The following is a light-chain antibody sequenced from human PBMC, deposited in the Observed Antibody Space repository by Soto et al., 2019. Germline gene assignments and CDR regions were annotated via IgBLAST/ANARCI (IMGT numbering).Light chain of an antibody. CDR1: HDISNY. CDR2: VTS. Sequence: DIQMTQSPSSLSASVGDRVTITCRASHDISNYLNWYQQKPGRAPKLLIYVTSSLQSGVPSRFSDSGSGTDFTLTISSLQPEDVASYYCQPSATLGSFGGGNKVEIK. CDR3: QPSATLGS. J-gene: IGKJ4*02. V-gene: IGKV1-39*01.